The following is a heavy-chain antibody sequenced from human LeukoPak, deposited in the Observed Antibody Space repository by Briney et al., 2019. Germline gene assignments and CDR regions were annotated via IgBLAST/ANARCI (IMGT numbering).Heavy chain of an antibody. CDR3: AGDSGIFYEVNAFDI. V-gene: IGHV1-69*04. J-gene: IGHJ3*02. D-gene: IGHD1-26*01. CDR2: IIPILGVT. CDR1: GGTFNSYA. Sequence: SVKVSCKASGGTFNSYAISWVRQAPGQGLEWMGRIIPILGVTNFAENFQGRVTITADKSTSTAYMDLSSLRSEDTAVYYCAGDSGIFYEVNAFDIWGQGTTVTVS.